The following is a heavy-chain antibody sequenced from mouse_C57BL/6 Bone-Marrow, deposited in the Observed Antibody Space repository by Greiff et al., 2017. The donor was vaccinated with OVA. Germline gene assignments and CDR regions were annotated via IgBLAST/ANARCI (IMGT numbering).Heavy chain of an antibody. D-gene: IGHD1-1*01. CDR3: AREVIFTTVVALFDY. CDR2: LSYDGSN. J-gene: IGHJ2*01. V-gene: IGHV3-6*01. Sequence: EVKLQESGPGLVKPSQSLSLTCSATGYSITSGYFWNWIRQLPGNKLEWMGYLSYDGSNNSNPSPKKRIPLTRDTSKNQVFLKVDSVTTEDRAIYYCAREVIFTTVVALFDYGGQGSALTVSS. CDR1: GYSITSGYF.